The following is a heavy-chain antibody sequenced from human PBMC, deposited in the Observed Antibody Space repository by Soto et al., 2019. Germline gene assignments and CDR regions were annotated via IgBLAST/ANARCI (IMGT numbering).Heavy chain of an antibody. CDR3: TTLARFYYYGMDV. CDR1: VFTFSNAW. CDR2: IKSKTDGGTT. Sequence: PGGSLRLSCASSVFTFSNAWMSWVRQAPGKGLEWVGRIKSKTDGGTTDYAAPVKGRFTISRDDSKNTLYLQMNSLKTEDTAVYYCTTLARFYYYGMDVWGQGTTVTVSS. J-gene: IGHJ6*02. V-gene: IGHV3-15*01.